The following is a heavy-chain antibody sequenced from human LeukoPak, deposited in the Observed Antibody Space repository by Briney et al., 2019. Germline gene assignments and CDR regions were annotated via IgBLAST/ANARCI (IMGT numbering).Heavy chain of an antibody. CDR1: GFTFSSYA. Sequence: PGGSLRLFCAASGFTFSSYAMSWVRQAPGKGLEWISAISGSGGSTYYADSVKGRFTISRDNSKNTLYLQMNSLRAEDTAVYYCARHVLRFLEWFENYYYYGMDVWGQGTTVTVSS. J-gene: IGHJ6*02. V-gene: IGHV3-23*01. CDR3: ARHVLRFLEWFENYYYYGMDV. CDR2: ISGSGGST. D-gene: IGHD3-3*01.